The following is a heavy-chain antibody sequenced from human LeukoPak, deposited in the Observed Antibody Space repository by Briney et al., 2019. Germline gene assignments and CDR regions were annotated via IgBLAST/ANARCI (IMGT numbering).Heavy chain of an antibody. Sequence: GGSLRLSCAASGFTFSSYSMNWVRQAPGKGLEWVSSISSSSSYIYYADSVKGRFTISRDNSKNTLYLQMNSLRAEDTAVYYCAKDRSPDYDYVWGSYPLDYWGQGTLVTVSS. D-gene: IGHD3-16*01. CDR2: ISSSSSYI. V-gene: IGHV3-21*04. CDR1: GFTFSSYS. J-gene: IGHJ4*02. CDR3: AKDRSPDYDYVWGSYPLDY.